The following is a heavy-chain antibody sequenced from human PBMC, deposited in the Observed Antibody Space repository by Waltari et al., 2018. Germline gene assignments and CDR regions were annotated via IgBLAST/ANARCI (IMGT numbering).Heavy chain of an antibody. Sequence: EVQLVQSGAEVKKPGATVTISCKASGYTFTDYYMHWVHQAPGKGLEWMGRVDPEDGETIYAEKFQGRVTITADTSTDTAYMELSSLRSEDTAVYYCATPRGDYDSSGYYGGWGAFDIWGQGTMVTVSS. J-gene: IGHJ3*02. D-gene: IGHD3-22*01. V-gene: IGHV1-69-2*01. CDR1: GYTFTDYY. CDR2: VDPEDGET. CDR3: ATPRGDYDSSGYYGGWGAFDI.